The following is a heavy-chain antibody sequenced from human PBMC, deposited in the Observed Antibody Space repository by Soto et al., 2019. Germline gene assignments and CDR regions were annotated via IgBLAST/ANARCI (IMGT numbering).Heavy chain of an antibody. J-gene: IGHJ6*02. Sequence: QVQLVESGGGVVQPGRSLRLSCAASGLTFSLYGMHWVRQAPGKGLEWVAVTSYDGSNKYYADSVKGRFTISRDNSKNTLYLQMNSLRVEDTAVYYCAKDSGYSGYDVYDYYYGMDVWGQGTTVTVSS. CDR3: AKDSGYSGYDVYDYYYGMDV. CDR1: GLTFSLYG. D-gene: IGHD5-12*01. CDR2: TSYDGSNK. V-gene: IGHV3-30*18.